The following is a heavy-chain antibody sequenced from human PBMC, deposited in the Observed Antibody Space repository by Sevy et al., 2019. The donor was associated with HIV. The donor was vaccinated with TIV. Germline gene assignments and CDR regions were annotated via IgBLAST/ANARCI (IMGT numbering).Heavy chain of an antibody. CDR2: INWNGGST. J-gene: IGHJ6*03. CDR1: GFTFDDYG. CDR3: ARAGYYDSSGPRVGYYYYYYMDV. V-gene: IGHV3-20*01. Sequence: GGSLRLSCAASGFTFDDYGMSWVRQAPGKGLERVSGINWNGGSTGYADSVKGRFTISRDNAKNSLYLQMNSLRAEDTALYHRARAGYYDSSGPRVGYYYYYYMDVWGKGTTVTVSS. D-gene: IGHD3-22*01.